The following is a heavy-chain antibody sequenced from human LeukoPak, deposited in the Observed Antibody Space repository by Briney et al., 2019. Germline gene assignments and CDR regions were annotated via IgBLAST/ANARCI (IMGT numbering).Heavy chain of an antibody. V-gene: IGHV3-53*01. CDR3: ARANLYGGNTDWFDP. J-gene: IGHJ5*02. Sequence: PGGSLRLSCAASGFTVSSNYMSWVRQAPGKGLEWVSVIYSGGSTYYADSVKGRFTISRDNSKNTLYLQMNSLRAEDTAVYYCARANLYGGNTDWFDPWGQGTLVTVSS. D-gene: IGHD4-23*01. CDR1: GFTVSSNY. CDR2: IYSGGST.